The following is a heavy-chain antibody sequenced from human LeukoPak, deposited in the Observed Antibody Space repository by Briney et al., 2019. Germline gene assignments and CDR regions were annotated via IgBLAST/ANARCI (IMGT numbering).Heavy chain of an antibody. CDR2: IYYSGST. CDR1: GGSISSFY. CDR3: ARSPYYGSGSYHSYYYYYYMDV. J-gene: IGHJ6*03. V-gene: IGHV4-59*01. Sequence: SETLSLTCTVSGGSISSFYWSWIRQPPGKGLEWIGYIYYSGSTNYNPSLKSRVTISVDTSKNQFSLKLSSVTAADTAVYYCARSPYYGSGSYHSYYYYYYMDVWGKGTTVTVSS. D-gene: IGHD3-10*01.